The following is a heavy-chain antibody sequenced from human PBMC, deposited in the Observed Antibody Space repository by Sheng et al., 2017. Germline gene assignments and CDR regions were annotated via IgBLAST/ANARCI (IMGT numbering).Heavy chain of an antibody. Sequence: EVQLVESGGNVVRPGGSLRLSCTASGFTFDDYGMSWVRQAPGKGPEWVSGINWNGDTTAYADSVRGRFTISRDNAKNSLYLQMTSLRAEDSALYYCAREWGXYPINYFDSWGQGTRVTVSS. V-gene: IGHV3-20*04. CDR2: INWNGDTT. CDR1: GFTFDDYG. J-gene: IGHJ4*02. CDR3: AREWGXYPINYFDS. D-gene: IGHD3-16*01.